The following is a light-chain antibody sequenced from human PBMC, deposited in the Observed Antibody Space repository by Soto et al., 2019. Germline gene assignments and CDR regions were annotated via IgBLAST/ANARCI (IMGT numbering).Light chain of an antibody. CDR1: QSVNSN. CDR3: QQYNNWTPEGWT. V-gene: IGKV3-15*01. CDR2: GAS. J-gene: IGKJ1*01. Sequence: EIVMTQSPATLSVSPGERVTLSCRASQSVNSNLAWYPQKPGQAPRLLIYGASTTATGIPARFSGSGAGTEFTLTISSLQSDDFVFYCCQQYNNWTPEGWTFGPGTKVEIK.